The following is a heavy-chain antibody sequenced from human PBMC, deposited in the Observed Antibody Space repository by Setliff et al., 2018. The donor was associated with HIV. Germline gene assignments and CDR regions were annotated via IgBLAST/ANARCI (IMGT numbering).Heavy chain of an antibody. V-gene: IGHV4-39*01. CDR2: LYSGGDT. J-gene: IGHJ5*02. D-gene: IGHD6-19*01. CDR1: GDSITTTNYY. Sequence: PSETLSLTCTVSGDSITTTNYYWGWIRQPPGKGLECIGSLYSGGDTYYNPSLQSRVNISGDASKNQFSLRVSRVTATDTSTYYCVRHRGVRDDSGWYGVAWFDPWGPGSLVTVSS. CDR3: VRHRGVRDDSGWYGVAWFDP.